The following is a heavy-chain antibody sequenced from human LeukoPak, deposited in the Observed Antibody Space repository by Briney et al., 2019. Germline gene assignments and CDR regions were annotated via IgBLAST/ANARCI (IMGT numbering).Heavy chain of an antibody. V-gene: IGHV3-33*01. J-gene: IGHJ4*02. Sequence: PGGSLRLSCAASGFTFSSYDMHWVRQAPGKGLEWVAVIWFDGSNKYYADSVKGRFTISRDNSKNTLYLQMNSLRAEDTAVYYCARDRDWGCSYCSYWGQGTLVTVSS. D-gene: IGHD7-27*01. CDR2: IWFDGSNK. CDR3: ARDRDWGCSYCSY. CDR1: GFTFSSYD.